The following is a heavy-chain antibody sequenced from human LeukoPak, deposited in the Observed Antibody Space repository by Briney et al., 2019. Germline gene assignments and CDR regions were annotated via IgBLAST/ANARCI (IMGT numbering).Heavy chain of an antibody. J-gene: IGHJ5*02. CDR1: GYGFTDYY. D-gene: IGHD6-6*01. CDR3: ARGWQINSSGGFVDP. Sequence: ASLKVSCQASGYGFTDYYIHWMRQAPGQGLEWMGWINPSSGATIYAQKFQGRVTMTRDIFSTTAYMEINSLVSDDTAVYYCARGWQINSSGGFVDPWGQGTLVTVSS. V-gene: IGHV1-2*02. CDR2: INPSSGAT.